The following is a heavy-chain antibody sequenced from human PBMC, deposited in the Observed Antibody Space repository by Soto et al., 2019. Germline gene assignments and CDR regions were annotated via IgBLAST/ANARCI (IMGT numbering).Heavy chain of an antibody. Sequence: SETLSLTCSVSGDSLRNHYWSWIRQPPGSRLEWLGHIFYSGDTSSYNPSLKSRVTISVDTSKNQFSLKLSSVTAADKAVYYCAREPGSGTGYCGQGYLVTVSA. CDR3: AREPGSGTGY. J-gene: IGHJ4*02. CDR2: IFYSGDT. V-gene: IGHV4-59*11. CDR1: GDSLRNHY. D-gene: IGHD3-10*01.